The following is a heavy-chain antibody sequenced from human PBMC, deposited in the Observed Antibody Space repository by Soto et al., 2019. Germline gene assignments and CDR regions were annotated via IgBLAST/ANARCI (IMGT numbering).Heavy chain of an antibody. CDR2: IWYDGSQK. J-gene: IGHJ4*02. D-gene: IGHD3-16*01. Sequence: PGGSLRLSCAESGFNFSKFGMYWVRQAPGKGLEWVAVIWYDGSQKYYTDSVQGRFTISRDNSNNTLYLQMNSLRAEDTAVYYCVKGESGFGYWGQGTLVTVSS. V-gene: IGHV3-33*07. CDR1: GFNFSKFG. CDR3: VKGESGFGY.